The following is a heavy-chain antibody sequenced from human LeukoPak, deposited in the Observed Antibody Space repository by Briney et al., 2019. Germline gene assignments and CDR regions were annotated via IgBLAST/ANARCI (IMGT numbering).Heavy chain of an antibody. Sequence: SETLSLTCAVYGGSFNGYYWSWIRQPPGKGLEWIGEINHSGSTNYSPSLKSRVTLSVDTSKNQFSLRLSSVTAADTAVYYCARRVHYYGSGTPSDYWGQGTLVTVSS. CDR2: INHSGST. D-gene: IGHD3-10*01. CDR3: ARRVHYYGSGTPSDY. J-gene: IGHJ4*02. CDR1: GGSFNGYY. V-gene: IGHV4-34*01.